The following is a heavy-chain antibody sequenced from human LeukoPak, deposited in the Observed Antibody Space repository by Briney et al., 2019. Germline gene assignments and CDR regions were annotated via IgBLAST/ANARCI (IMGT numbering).Heavy chain of an antibody. CDR3: AREGGYDYPYYFDY. D-gene: IGHD5-12*01. Sequence: GGSLRLSCAASGFTFSSYAMHWVRQAPGMGLEWVAVISYDGSNKYYADSVKGRFTISRDNSKNTLYLQMNSLRAEDTAVYYCAREGGYDYPYYFDYWGQGTLVTVSS. CDR2: ISYDGSNK. CDR1: GFTFSSYA. J-gene: IGHJ4*02. V-gene: IGHV3-30-3*01.